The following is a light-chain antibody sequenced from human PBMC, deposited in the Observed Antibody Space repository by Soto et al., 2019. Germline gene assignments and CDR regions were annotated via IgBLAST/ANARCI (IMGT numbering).Light chain of an antibody. CDR2: ELT. CDR1: SSDVGADNY. Sequence: QSALTQPASVSGSPGQSITISCTGTSSDVGADNYVCWYQQHPDNAPKLIIYELTNRPSGVSNRFSGSKSGNTASLTISGLQAEDEADYYRSSYSTTSTLVVFGGGTQLTVL. CDR3: SSYSTTSTLVV. V-gene: IGLV2-14*03. J-gene: IGLJ3*02.